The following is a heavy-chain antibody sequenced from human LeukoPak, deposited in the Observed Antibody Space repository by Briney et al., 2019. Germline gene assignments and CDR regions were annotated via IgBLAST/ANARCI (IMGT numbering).Heavy chain of an antibody. V-gene: IGHV4-59*01. CDR2: IYHSGST. CDR3: ARHVDTAMVVDY. J-gene: IGHJ4*02. Sequence: SETLSLTCSVSGGSIRSYYWSWIRQPPGKGLEWIGYIYHSGSTNYNPSLKRRVTISVDTSKNQFSLKLSSVTAADTAVYYCARHVDTAMVVDYWGQGTLVTVSS. CDR1: GGSIRSYY. D-gene: IGHD5-18*01.